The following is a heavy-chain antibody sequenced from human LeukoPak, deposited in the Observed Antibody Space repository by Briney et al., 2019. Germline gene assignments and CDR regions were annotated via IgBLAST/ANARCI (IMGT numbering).Heavy chain of an antibody. D-gene: IGHD6-19*01. CDR1: GFTFSSYS. J-gene: IGHJ4*02. CDR3: ARDPVAGLDY. V-gene: IGHV3-48*04. CDR2: ISSSSSTI. Sequence: GGSLRLSCAASGFTFSSYSMNWVRQAPGKGLEWVSCISSSSSTIYYADSVKGRFTISRDNAKNSLYLQMNSLRAEDTAVYYCARDPVAGLDYWGQGTLVTVSS.